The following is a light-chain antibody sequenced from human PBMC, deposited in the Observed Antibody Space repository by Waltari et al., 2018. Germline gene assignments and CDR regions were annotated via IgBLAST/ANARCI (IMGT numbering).Light chain of an antibody. CDR1: RRVGASF. Sequence: ETVLTQSPVTLSLSPGETATLSCRARRRVGASFLAWYHQRPGQSPRLLIYGTSTRATGIPDRFSGDGSGTDFTLIIRRLEPEDLGVYFCHQYDQTPWTFGQGTTVE. CDR2: GTS. V-gene: IGKV3-20*01. J-gene: IGKJ1*01. CDR3: HQYDQTPWT.